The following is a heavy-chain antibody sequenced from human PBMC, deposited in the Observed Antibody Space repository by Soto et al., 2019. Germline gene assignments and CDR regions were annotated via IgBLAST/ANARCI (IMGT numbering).Heavy chain of an antibody. CDR1: GFTFSSYA. V-gene: IGHV3-23*01. D-gene: IGHD4-17*01. CDR2: ISGSGGST. CDR3: AKGRESLSTTVTNFDY. Sequence: EVQLLESGGGLVQPGGSLRLSCAASGFTFSSYAMSWVRQAPGKGLEWVSAISGSGGSTYYADSVKGRFTISSDNSKNTLYLQMNSVRAEDTAVYYCAKGRESLSTTVTNFDYWGQGSLVTVSS. J-gene: IGHJ4*02.